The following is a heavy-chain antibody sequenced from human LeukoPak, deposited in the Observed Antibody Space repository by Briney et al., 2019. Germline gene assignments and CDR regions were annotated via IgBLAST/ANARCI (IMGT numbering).Heavy chain of an antibody. CDR3: ARIKWELQLLYYYYMDV. D-gene: IGHD1-26*01. CDR2: IYYSGST. CDR1: GGSISSSSYY. Sequence: PSETLSLTCTVSGGSISSSSYYWGWIRQPPGKGLEWIGSIYYSGSTYYNPSLKSRVTISVDTSKNQFSLKLSSVTAADTAVYYCARIKWELQLLYYYYMDVWGKGTTVTVSS. V-gene: IGHV4-39*01. J-gene: IGHJ6*03.